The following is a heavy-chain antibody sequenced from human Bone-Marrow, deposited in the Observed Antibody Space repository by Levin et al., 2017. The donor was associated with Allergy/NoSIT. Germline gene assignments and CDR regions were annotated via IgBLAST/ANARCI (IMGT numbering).Heavy chain of an antibody. Sequence: KISCKASGGTFRNNAFSWVRQAPGQGPEWMGGIVPIFGTAKYAQKFQDRVTINADESTTTAYLEVRSLRSEDTAVYYCAIGLGRELFDYWGQGTLVTVSS. CDR1: GGTFRNNA. V-gene: IGHV1-69*01. CDR2: IVPIFGTA. J-gene: IGHJ4*02. CDR3: AIGLGRELFDY. D-gene: IGHD3-10*01.